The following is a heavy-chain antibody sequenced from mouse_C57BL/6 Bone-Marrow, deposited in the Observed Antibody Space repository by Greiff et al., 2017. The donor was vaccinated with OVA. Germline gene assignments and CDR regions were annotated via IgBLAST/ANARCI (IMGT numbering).Heavy chain of an antibody. J-gene: IGHJ2*01. Sequence: VQLQQSGPELVKPGASVKISCKASGYTFTDYYMNWVKQSHGKSLEWIGDINPNNGGTSYNQKFKGKATLTVDKSSSTAYMELRSLTSEDSAVYYCARREGGYWGQGTTLTVSS. CDR1: GYTFTDYY. V-gene: IGHV1-26*01. D-gene: IGHD3-3*01. CDR3: ARREGGY. CDR2: INPNNGGT.